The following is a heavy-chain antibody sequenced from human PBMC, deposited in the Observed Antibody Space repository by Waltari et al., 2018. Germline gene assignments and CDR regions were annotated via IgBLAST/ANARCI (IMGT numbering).Heavy chain of an antibody. D-gene: IGHD1-26*01. CDR3: ARSGIVGATNFDY. CDR1: GFTFSSYD. J-gene: IGHJ4*02. V-gene: IGHV3-13*01. CDR2: IGTAGDT. Sequence: EVQLVESGGGLVQPGGSLRLSCAASGFTFSSYDMHWVRQATGKGLEWVSAIGTAGDTYYPGSVKGRFTISRENAKNSLYLQMNSLRAEDTAVYYCARSGIVGATNFDYWGQGTLVTVSS.